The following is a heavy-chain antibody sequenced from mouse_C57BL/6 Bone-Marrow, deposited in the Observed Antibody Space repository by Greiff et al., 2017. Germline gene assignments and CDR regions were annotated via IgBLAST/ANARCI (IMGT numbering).Heavy chain of an antibody. CDR3: ARRGYYGSSYAWFAT. D-gene: IGHD1-1*01. J-gene: IGHJ3*01. CDR2: IYPGDGDT. V-gene: IGHV1-80*01. CDR1: GYAFSSYW. Sequence: QVQLQQSGAELVKPGASVKISCKASGYAFSSYWMNWVKQRPGKGLEWIGQIYPGDGDTNYNGKFKGKATLTADKSSSTAYMQRSSLTSEDSAVYFCARRGYYGSSYAWFATGAKGLWSLSLQ.